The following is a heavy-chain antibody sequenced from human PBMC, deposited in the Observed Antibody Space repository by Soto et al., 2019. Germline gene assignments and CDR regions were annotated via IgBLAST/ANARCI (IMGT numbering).Heavy chain of an antibody. CDR3: GSDPRETRPGMDL. Sequence: LGWSLSLPCAPSGVVVSINYMSGARQAPGKGLEWVSVIYSGGSTYYADSLRGRFTISRDNSKNTLYLPMNSLREEDTAVYYCGSDPRETRPGMDLWGHGPTVTVSX. CDR2: IYSGGST. V-gene: IGHV3-53*01. CDR1: GVVVSINY. J-gene: IGHJ6*02.